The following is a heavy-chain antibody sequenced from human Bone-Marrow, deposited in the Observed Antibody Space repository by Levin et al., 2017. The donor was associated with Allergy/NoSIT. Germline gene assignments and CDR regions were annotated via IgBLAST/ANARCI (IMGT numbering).Heavy chain of an antibody. Sequence: AGGSLRLSCAAFGFTFSNYVMIWVRQAPGKGLEWVSTISGGGGTTSYSDSVKGRFTISRDNSRNTLYLQMNSLRAEDAAVYYCAKYRVQGGDRSSDYWGQGTLVSVSS. D-gene: IGHD3-16*01. CDR3: AKYRVQGGDRSSDY. CDR1: GFTFSNYV. J-gene: IGHJ4*02. V-gene: IGHV3-23*01. CDR2: ISGGGGTT.